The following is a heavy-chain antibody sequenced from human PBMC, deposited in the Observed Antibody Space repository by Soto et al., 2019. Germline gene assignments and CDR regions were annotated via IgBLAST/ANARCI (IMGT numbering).Heavy chain of an antibody. Sequence: PSETLSLTCTVSGSSINSSGNYWGWIRQPPGKGLEWIGSLFYGVSTYYNPSLKSRVTVSVDTSKNQFSLNLRSVTAADTAVYYCARLTRTIFGVVSFGYWGQGTLVTVS. CDR3: ARLTRTIFGVVSFGY. J-gene: IGHJ4*02. CDR2: LFYGVST. V-gene: IGHV4-39*01. D-gene: IGHD3-3*01. CDR1: GSSINSSGNY.